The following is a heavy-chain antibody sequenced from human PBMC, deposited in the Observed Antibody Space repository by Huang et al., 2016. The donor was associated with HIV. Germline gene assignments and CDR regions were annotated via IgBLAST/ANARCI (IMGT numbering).Heavy chain of an antibody. CDR3: ATKTAGMAI. CDR2: IKQDESEK. J-gene: IGHJ6*02. D-gene: IGHD1-7*01. V-gene: IGHV3-7*01. Sequence: VESGGRSVQPGGYIKLSCVDSTFTFGAYWMSWVSQPPGKGREWGANIKQDESEKYYFDSVQGRFNIARDKARKVLFLEMDDLRVEDTAIYFCATKTAGMAIWGQGTTVTVSS. CDR1: TFTFGAYW.